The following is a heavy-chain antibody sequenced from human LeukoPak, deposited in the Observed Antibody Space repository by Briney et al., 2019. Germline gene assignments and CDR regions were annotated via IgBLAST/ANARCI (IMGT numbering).Heavy chain of an antibody. CDR2: IYYSGST. D-gene: IGHD2-2*01. CDR3: ASRTYCSSTSCSYNWFDP. Sequence: SETLSLTCTVSGGSISSSSYYWGWIRQPPGKGLEWIGSIYYSGSTNYNPSLKSRVTISVDTSKNQFSLKLSSVTAADTAVYYCASRTYCSSTSCSYNWFDPWGQGTLVTVSS. V-gene: IGHV4-39*07. CDR1: GGSISSSSYY. J-gene: IGHJ5*02.